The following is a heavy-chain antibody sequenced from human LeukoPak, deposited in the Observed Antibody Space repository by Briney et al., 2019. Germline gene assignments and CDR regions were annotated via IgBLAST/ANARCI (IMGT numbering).Heavy chain of an antibody. Sequence: PGGSLRLSCAASGFTFYDYAMHWVRHAPGKGLEWVSGISWNSFTIVYADSVKGRFTISRDNAKHSLYLQMNSLRVEDTALYYCAKDIGRVDTASTYMDVWGKGTTVTISS. CDR2: ISWNSFTI. J-gene: IGHJ6*03. CDR3: AKDIGRVDTASTYMDV. D-gene: IGHD5-18*01. V-gene: IGHV3-9*01. CDR1: GFTFYDYA.